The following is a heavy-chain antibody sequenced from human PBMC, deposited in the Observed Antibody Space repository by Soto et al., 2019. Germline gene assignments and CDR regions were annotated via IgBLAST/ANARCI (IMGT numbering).Heavy chain of an antibody. CDR2: IIPIFGTA. CDR3: ARPDYDFWSGWVKDYYYYGMDV. J-gene: IGHJ6*02. V-gene: IGHV1-69*13. CDR1: GGTFSSYA. D-gene: IGHD3-3*01. Sequence: SVKVSCKASGGTFSSYAISWVRQAPGQGLEWMGGIIPIFGTANYAQKFQGRVTITADESTSTAYMELSSLRSEDTAVYYCARPDYDFWSGWVKDYYYYGMDVWGQGTTVTVSS.